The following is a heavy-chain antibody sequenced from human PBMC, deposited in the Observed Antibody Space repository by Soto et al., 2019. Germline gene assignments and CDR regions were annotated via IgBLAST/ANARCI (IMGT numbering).Heavy chain of an antibody. D-gene: IGHD3-10*01. CDR1: GGSISSSSYY. CDR3: ARGSPRGAKRQRYYFDY. J-gene: IGHJ4*02. CDR2: IYYSGST. V-gene: IGHV4-39*01. Sequence: TSETLSLTCTVSGGSISSSSYYWGWIRQPPGKGLEWIGSIYYSGSTYYNPSLKSRVTISVDTSKNQFSLKLSSVTAADTAVYYCARGSPRGAKRQRYYFDYWGQGTLVTVSS.